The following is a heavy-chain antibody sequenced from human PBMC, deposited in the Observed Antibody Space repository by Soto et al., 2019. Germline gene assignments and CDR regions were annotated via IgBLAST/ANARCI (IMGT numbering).Heavy chain of an antibody. J-gene: IGHJ4*02. CDR1: GYTFTSYY. CDR3: ARDRGSRPRYYYDSSGYYDY. Sequence: QVQLVQSGAEVKKPGASVKVSCKASGYTFTSYYMHWVRQAPGQGLEWMGIINPSGGSTSYAQKFQGRVTMTRDTSTSTVYMELSSLRSEDTAVYYCARDRGSRPRYYYDSSGYYDYCGQGTLVTVSS. D-gene: IGHD3-22*01. V-gene: IGHV1-46*01. CDR2: INPSGGST.